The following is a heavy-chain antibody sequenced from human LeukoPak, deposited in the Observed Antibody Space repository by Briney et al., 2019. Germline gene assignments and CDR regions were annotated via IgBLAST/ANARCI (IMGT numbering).Heavy chain of an antibody. J-gene: IGHJ4*02. CDR1: GGSISGFV. V-gene: IGHV4-59*08. CDR3: ARLAKREQWLAYYFDY. CDR2: IYDTGTI. D-gene: IGHD6-19*01. Sequence: SETLSLTCTVSGGSISGFVWSWIRQPPGEGLDYIGFIYDTGTINYNPLLKSRVTLSVDTSKNQFSLKLNSVTAADTAVYYCARLAKREQWLAYYFDYWGQGALVTVSS.